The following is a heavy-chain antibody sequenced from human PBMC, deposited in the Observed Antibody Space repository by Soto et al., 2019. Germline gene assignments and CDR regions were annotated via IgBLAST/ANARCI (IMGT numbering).Heavy chain of an antibody. CDR2: MNPDSGDT. Sequence: ASVKVSCKVSGHTFTSYDINWVRQPTGQGLEWMGWMNPDSGDTGYAQKFQGRVSMTRDTSIRTAYMELSSLRSEDTAVYFCAYNSYDISGYPYFDFWGQGTLVTVSS. D-gene: IGHD3-22*01. CDR1: GHTFTSYD. V-gene: IGHV1-8*01. J-gene: IGHJ4*02. CDR3: AYNSYDISGYPYFDF.